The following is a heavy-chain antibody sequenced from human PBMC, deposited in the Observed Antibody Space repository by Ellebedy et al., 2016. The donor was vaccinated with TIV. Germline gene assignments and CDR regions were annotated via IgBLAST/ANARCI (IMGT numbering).Heavy chain of an antibody. J-gene: IGHJ4*02. CDR1: GFTFSSYD. Sequence: PEGSLRLSCAASGFTFSSYDMHWVRQRTGKGLEWVSAISTAGDTYYPGSVKGRFTISRENAKNSMYLQMNSLRAEDTAVYYCARATAGFDYWGRGTLVTVSS. CDR2: ISTAGDT. D-gene: IGHD1-14*01. CDR3: ARATAGFDY. V-gene: IGHV3-13*01.